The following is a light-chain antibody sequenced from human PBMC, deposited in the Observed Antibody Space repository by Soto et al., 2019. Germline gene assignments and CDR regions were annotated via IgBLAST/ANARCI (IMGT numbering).Light chain of an antibody. J-gene: IGKJ3*01. CDR2: DAS. CDR1: QDITNS. CDR3: QQYYSFPHT. V-gene: IGKV1-33*01. Sequence: DSQMTQSPSSLSASVGGRVTISCQASQDITNSLNWYQQRPGKAPKLLIFDASNFETGVPSRFSGSGYGTDFSFTISSLQPEDIATYYCQQYYSFPHTFGPGTKVDIK.